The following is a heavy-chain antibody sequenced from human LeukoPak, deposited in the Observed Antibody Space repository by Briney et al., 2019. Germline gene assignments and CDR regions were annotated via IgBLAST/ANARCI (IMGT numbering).Heavy chain of an antibody. CDR1: GYTLTSYA. D-gene: IGHD3-22*01. J-gene: IGHJ3*02. CDR3: ARAHTYYYDSSGTPHDAFDI. Sequence: ASVKVSCKASGYTLTSYAMHWVRQAPGQRLEWMGWINAGNGNTKYSQKFQGRVTITRDTSASTAYMELSSLRSEDTAVYYCARAHTYYYDSSGTPHDAFDIWGQGTMVTVSS. V-gene: IGHV1-3*01. CDR2: INAGNGNT.